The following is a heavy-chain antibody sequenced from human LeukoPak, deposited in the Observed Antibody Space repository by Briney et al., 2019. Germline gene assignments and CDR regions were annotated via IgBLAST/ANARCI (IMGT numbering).Heavy chain of an antibody. CDR1: GFTFSSYG. Sequence: GGSLRLSCAASGFTFSSYGMHWVRQAPGKGLEWVAVISYDGSNKYYAYSVKGRFTISRDNSKNTLYLQMNSLRAEDTAVYYCASRDWFDPWGQGTLVTVSS. CDR3: ASRDWFDP. CDR2: ISYDGSNK. J-gene: IGHJ5*02. V-gene: IGHV3-30*03.